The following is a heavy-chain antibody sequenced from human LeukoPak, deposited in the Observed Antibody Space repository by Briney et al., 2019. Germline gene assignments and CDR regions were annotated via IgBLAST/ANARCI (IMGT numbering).Heavy chain of an antibody. CDR1: AASVSNGDYY. CDR3: ARSPTYGVPGPVEFDY. Sequence: SSQTLSLTCSVSAASVSNGDYYWSWLRQPPGKGLEWIGYIYYSGSTYFNPSLKSRVTMPMDTSKNQFSLKLTSVTAADTAVYYCARSPTYGVPGPVEFDYWGQGTLVTVSS. D-gene: IGHD4-17*01. J-gene: IGHJ4*02. CDR2: IYYSGST. V-gene: IGHV4-30-4*08.